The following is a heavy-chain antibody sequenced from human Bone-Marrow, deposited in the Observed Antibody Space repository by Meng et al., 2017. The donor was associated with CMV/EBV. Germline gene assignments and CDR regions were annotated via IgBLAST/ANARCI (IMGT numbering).Heavy chain of an antibody. Sequence: GESLKISCAASGFTFGTYAMSWVRQAPGKGLEWVSGIIGSGVTTYYADSVKGRFTISRDNSKNTLYLQMNSLRAEDTAVYYCVKDGTRWLRLIMYFYNWGQGTLVTVSS. CDR2: IIGSGVTT. J-gene: IGHJ4*02. CDR3: VKDGTRWLRLIMYFYN. CDR1: GFTFGTYA. V-gene: IGHV3-23*01. D-gene: IGHD5-12*01.